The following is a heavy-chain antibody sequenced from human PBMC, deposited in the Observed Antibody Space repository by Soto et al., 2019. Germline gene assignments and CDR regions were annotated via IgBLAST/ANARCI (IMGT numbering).Heavy chain of an antibody. CDR2: ISYDVSNK. D-gene: IGHD3-22*01. Sequence: QVQLVESGGGVVQPGRSLRLSCAASGFTFSSYAMHWVRQAPGKGLEWVAVISYDVSNKYYADSVKGRFTISRDNSKNTLYLQMNSLRAEDTAVYYCARDPKRSLLYLDYWGQGTLVTVSS. J-gene: IGHJ4*02. V-gene: IGHV3-30-3*01. CDR1: GFTFSSYA. CDR3: ARDPKRSLLYLDY.